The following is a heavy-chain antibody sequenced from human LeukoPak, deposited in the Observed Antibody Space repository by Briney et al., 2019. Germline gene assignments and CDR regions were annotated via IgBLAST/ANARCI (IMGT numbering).Heavy chain of an antibody. CDR2: IKQNGTEK. CDR3: ARDSRTYYYGSGSYYVGYSDF. Sequence: GGSLRLSCAASGFPFSNYWMSWVRQAPGKGLEWVANIKQNGTEKNYVDSVKGRFTISRDNAKNSLYLQMNSLGAEDTAVYYCARDSRTYYYGSGSYYVGYSDFWGPGTLVTVSA. V-gene: IGHV3-7*01. J-gene: IGHJ4*02. CDR1: GFPFSNYW. D-gene: IGHD3-10*01.